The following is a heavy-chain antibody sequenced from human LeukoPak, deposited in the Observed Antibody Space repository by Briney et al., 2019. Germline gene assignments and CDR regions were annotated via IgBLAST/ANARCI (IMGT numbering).Heavy chain of an antibody. J-gene: IGHJ4*02. CDR3: ASYAAGYNWLKV. D-gene: IGHD1-1*01. V-gene: IGHV1-2*02. CDR1: GHKFTDYY. Sequence: ASVKVSCKASGHKFTDYYLHWVRQAPGQGLEWMGWIHPGTGDPNYAQKFQGRVTVTRDTSISTVYMELIRLRSDDTAVYYCASYAAGYNWLKVWGQGTLVSVSS. CDR2: IHPGTGDP.